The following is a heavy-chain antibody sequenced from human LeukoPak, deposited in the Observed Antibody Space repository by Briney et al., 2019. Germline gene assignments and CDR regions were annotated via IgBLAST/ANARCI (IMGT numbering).Heavy chain of an antibody. CDR3: ARDLSKGSSEQQLIRDYFDF. V-gene: IGHV1-46*01. CDR1: GYSFTSYY. Sequence: GASVKVSCKASGYSFTSYYMHWVRQAPGQGLEWMGLINPSGGSTSYAQKFQGRATMTRDTSTSTVYMELSSLRSEDTAVYYCARDLSKGSSEQQLIRDYFDFWGQGTLVTVSS. J-gene: IGHJ4*02. D-gene: IGHD6-13*01. CDR2: INPSGGST.